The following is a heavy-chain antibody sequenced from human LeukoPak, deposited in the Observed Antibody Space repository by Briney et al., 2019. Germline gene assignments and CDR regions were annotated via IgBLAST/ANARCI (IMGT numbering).Heavy chain of an antibody. CDR1: GFTFSSYG. Sequence: GGSLRLSCAASGFTFSSYGMSWVRQAPGKGLEWVSAISGSGGSTYYADSVKGRFTISRDNSKNTLYLQMNSLRAEDTAVYYCAKAYGGNFLFPDWGQGTLVTVSS. CDR2: ISGSGGST. D-gene: IGHD4-23*01. V-gene: IGHV3-23*01. J-gene: IGHJ4*02. CDR3: AKAYGGNFLFPD.